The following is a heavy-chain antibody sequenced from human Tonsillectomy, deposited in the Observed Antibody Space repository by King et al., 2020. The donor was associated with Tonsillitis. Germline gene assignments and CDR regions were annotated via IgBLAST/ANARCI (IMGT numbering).Heavy chain of an antibody. CDR3: AKNYGGNVYYVGD. CDR1: GFTFSDYG. D-gene: IGHD4-23*01. CDR2: ISYDGSTK. V-gene: IGHV3-30*18. Sequence: VQLGESGGGVIQPGRCLRLSCAASGFTFSDYGMHWVRQAPGKGLEWVAIISYDGSTKYYADSVKGRFTISRDNSMNTLSLQMNSRRVEDTAVYYCAKNYGGNVYYVGDWGQGPRVTVSS. J-gene: IGHJ4*02.